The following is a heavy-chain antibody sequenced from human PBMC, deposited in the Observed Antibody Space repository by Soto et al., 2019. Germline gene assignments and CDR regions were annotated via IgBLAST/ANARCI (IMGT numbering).Heavy chain of an antibody. CDR2: IYWDDDK. CDR3: VHRDLEYSSSSPFDY. D-gene: IGHD6-6*01. CDR1: GFSLSTGEVG. J-gene: IGHJ4*02. Sequence: SGPTLVNPTQPLTLTCTFSGFSLSTGEVGVGWIRQPPGKALEWLALIYWDDDKRYSPSLESRLTITKDTSKNQVVLTMTNMDPEDTATYYCVHRDLEYSSSSPFDYWGQGTLVTV. V-gene: IGHV2-5*02.